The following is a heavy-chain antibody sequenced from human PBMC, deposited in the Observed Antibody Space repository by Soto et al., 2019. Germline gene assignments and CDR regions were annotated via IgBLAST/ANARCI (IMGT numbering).Heavy chain of an antibody. CDR1: GFTFSSYW. V-gene: IGHV3-74*01. CDR2: INSDGSST. D-gene: IGHD3-10*01. CDR3: ARELRYYYGSGSYYNDY. J-gene: IGHJ4*02. Sequence: EVPLVESGGGLVQPGGSLRLSCAASGFTFSSYWMHWVRQAPGKGLVWVSRINSDGSSTSYADSVKGRFTISRDNAKNTLYLQMNSLRAEDTAVYYCARELRYYYGSGSYYNDYWGQGTLVTVSS.